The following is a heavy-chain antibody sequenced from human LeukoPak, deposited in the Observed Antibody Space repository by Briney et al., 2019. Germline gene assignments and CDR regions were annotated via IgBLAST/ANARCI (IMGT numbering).Heavy chain of an antibody. V-gene: IGHV4-38-2*02. CDR3: ARRGYSSGWYGKGYYFDY. J-gene: IGHJ4*02. Sequence: PSETLSLTCTVSGYSISSGYYWGWIRQPPGKGLEWIGSIYHSGSTYYNPSLKSRVTISVDTSKNQFSLKLSSVTAADTAVYYCARRGYSSGWYGKGYYFDYWGQGTLVTVSS. CDR1: GYSISSGYY. D-gene: IGHD6-19*01. CDR2: IYHSGST.